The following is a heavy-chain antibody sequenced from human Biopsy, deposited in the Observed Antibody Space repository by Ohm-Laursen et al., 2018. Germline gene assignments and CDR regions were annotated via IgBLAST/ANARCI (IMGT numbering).Heavy chain of an antibody. CDR2: SIPLFNTA. CDR3: VAYPSSGFFENNDDFAMDV. CDR1: GGTFTNHA. Sequence: SVKVSCKASGGTFTNHAVGWVRQAPGQGLEWVGSSIPLFNTANYADKFQGRVTLTADVTTTTAYMDLSGLRSEDTAVYYCVAYPSSGFFENNDDFAMDVWGQGTTVIVSS. V-gene: IGHV1-69*13. D-gene: IGHD6-19*01. J-gene: IGHJ6*02.